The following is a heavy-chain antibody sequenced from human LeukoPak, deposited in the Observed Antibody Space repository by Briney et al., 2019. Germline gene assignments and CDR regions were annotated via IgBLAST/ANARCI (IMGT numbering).Heavy chain of an antibody. CDR3: AKGRTVGPYYFGY. Sequence: GGSLRLSCAASGFTFSNYAISWVRQAPGKGLEWVSAISGSGGSTYYADSVKGRFTISRDNSKNTLYLQMNSLRAEDTAVYYCAKGRTVGPYYFGYWGQGTLVTVSS. D-gene: IGHD4-23*01. J-gene: IGHJ4*02. V-gene: IGHV3-23*01. CDR1: GFTFSNYA. CDR2: ISGSGGST.